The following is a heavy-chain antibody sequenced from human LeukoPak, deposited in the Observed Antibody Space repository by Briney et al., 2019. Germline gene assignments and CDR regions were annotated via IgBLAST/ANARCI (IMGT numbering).Heavy chain of an antibody. Sequence: GESLKISCKGSGYNFPIFWIGWVRQMPGKGLERMGIIYSGDSDTRYSPSFQGQVTISADKSISTAYLHWSSLRASDTAMYYCVRGPTSDAFDVWGQGTMVTISS. CDR3: VRGPTSDAFDV. V-gene: IGHV5-51*01. CDR1: GYNFPIFW. J-gene: IGHJ3*01. CDR2: IYSGDSDT.